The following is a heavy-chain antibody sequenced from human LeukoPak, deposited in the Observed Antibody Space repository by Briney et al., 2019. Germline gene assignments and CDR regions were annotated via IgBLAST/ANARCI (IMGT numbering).Heavy chain of an antibody. CDR1: GFTFSSYS. CDR3: ARSPVDCSSTSCYGEGDFDY. D-gene: IGHD2-2*01. V-gene: IGHV3-21*01. Sequence: GGSLRLSCAASGFTFSSYSMNWVRQAPGKGLEWVSSISSSSSYIYYADSVKGRFTISRDNAKNSLYLQMNSLRAEDTAVYYCARSPVDCSSTSCYGEGDFDYWGQGTLATVSS. J-gene: IGHJ4*02. CDR2: ISSSSSYI.